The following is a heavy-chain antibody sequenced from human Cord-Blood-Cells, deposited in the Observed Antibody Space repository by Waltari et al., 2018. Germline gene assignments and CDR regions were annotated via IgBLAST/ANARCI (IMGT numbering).Heavy chain of an antibody. CDR1: GVSISSSNW. V-gene: IGHV4-4*02. CDR3: ARDDGYCSSTSCLAYDAFDI. CDR2: IYHRGST. Sequence: QVQLQESGPGLVKPSGTLSLTRPVAGVSISSSNWWSWVPQPPGRGLAWMGEIYHRGSTNYNPSLKSRITIAVDKSKNQFSLKLSSVTAADTAVYYCARDDGYCSSTSCLAYDAFDIWGQGTMVTVSS. D-gene: IGHD2-2*01. J-gene: IGHJ3*02.